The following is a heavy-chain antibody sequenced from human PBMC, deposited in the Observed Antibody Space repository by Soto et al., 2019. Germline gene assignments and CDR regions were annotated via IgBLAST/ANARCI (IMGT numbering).Heavy chain of an antibody. D-gene: IGHD3-10*01. CDR2: ICTGGTT. V-gene: IGHV4-4*09. J-gene: IGHJ6*02. CDR3: ARFGSKSFYYATDV. CDR1: GASVSSFC. Sequence: QLQESGPGLVKPSEILSLTYTDSGASVSSFCWTWIRQPPGQGLDWIGYICTGGTTKYNPSLKSRVTMSVDTSKTQFSLKLTSVTAADTAVYYCARFGSKSFYYATDVWGQGTTVTVSS.